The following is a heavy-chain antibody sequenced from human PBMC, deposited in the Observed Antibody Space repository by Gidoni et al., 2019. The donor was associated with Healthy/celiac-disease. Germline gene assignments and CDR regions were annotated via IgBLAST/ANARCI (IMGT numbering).Heavy chain of an antibody. V-gene: IGHV1-2*04. CDR1: GYTFTGYY. J-gene: IGHJ3*02. CDR3: ARDRGVTASYAFDI. D-gene: IGHD2-21*02. Sequence: QVQLVQSGAEVKKPGASEKVSCKASGYTFTGYYMHWVRQAPGQGLEWMGWINPNSGGTNYAQKFQGWVTMTRDTSISTAYMELSRLRSDDTDVYYCARDRGVTASYAFDIWGQGTMVTVSS. CDR2: INPNSGGT.